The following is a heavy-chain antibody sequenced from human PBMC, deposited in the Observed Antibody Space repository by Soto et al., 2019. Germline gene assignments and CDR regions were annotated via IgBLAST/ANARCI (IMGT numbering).Heavy chain of an antibody. D-gene: IGHD1-26*01. CDR1: GGSISSYY. CDR3: AKDYSGSYYYFDY. CDR2: INHSGST. J-gene: IGHJ4*02. V-gene: IGHV4-59*01. Sequence: SETLSLTCSVSGGSISSYYWSWIRQPPGKGLEWIGEINHSGSTNYNPSLKGRFTISRDNSKNTLYLQMNSLRAEDTAVYYCAKDYSGSYYYFDYWGQGTLVTVSS.